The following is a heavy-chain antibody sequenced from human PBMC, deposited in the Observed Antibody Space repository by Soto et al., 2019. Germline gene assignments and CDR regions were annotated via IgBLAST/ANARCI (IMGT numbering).Heavy chain of an antibody. Sequence: PGGSLRLSCAASGLTFSIYSMNWVRQAPGKGLEWVSYISSSTTLYYADSVKGRFTISRDNAKNSLYLQMHSLRDEDTAVYYCARDPGDGMDVWGQGTTVTVSS. D-gene: IGHD3-10*01. J-gene: IGHJ6*02. CDR1: GLTFSIYS. CDR2: ISSSTTL. CDR3: ARDPGDGMDV. V-gene: IGHV3-48*02.